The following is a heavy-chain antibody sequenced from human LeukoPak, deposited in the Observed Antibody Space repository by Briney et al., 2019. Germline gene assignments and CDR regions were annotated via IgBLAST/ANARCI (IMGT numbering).Heavy chain of an antibody. Sequence: GGSLRLSCAASGFTFSRYAMHWVRQAPGKGLEWVAVISYDGSNKYYADSVKGRFTISRDNSKNTLYLQMNSLRAEDTAVYYCARDSSGYYTGYFDYWGQGTLVTVSS. CDR3: ARDSSGYYTGYFDY. D-gene: IGHD3-3*01. V-gene: IGHV3-30*04. J-gene: IGHJ4*02. CDR2: ISYDGSNK. CDR1: GFTFSRYA.